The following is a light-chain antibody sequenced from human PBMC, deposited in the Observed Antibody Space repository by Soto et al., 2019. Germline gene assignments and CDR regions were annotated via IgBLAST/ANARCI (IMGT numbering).Light chain of an antibody. Sequence: ESVLTQSPGTLSLSPGERATLSCRASQSVSSSYLAWYQQKPGQAPRLLIYGASSRATGIPDRFSGSGSGTDFTLTISRLEPEDFAVYYCQQYGSPPSLPCGGGTKVEIQ. J-gene: IGKJ4*01. CDR1: QSVSSSY. CDR3: QQYGSPPSLP. V-gene: IGKV3-20*01. CDR2: GAS.